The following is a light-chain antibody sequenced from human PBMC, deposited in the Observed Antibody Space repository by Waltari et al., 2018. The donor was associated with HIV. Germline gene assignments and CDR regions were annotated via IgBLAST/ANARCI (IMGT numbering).Light chain of an antibody. CDR3: KQSYNSPRT. J-gene: IGKJ1*01. V-gene: IGKV1-39*01. CDR1: QCVRSN. Sequence: DIQMTQSPSSLPASVGYRVTITCRAGQCVRSNLNWYQQKPGKAPKLRFYAASTLQNGVPARFTGSGSGTDFTLTISSLEAEDVASYHCKQSYNSPRTFGQGTKVEI. CDR2: AAS.